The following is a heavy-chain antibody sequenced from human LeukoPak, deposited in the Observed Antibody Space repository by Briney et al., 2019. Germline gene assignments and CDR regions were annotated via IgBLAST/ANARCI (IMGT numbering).Heavy chain of an antibody. D-gene: IGHD3-22*01. Sequence: SVKVSCKASGGTFSSYAISWVRQAPGQGLEWMGRIIPILGIANYAQKFQGRVTITADKSTSTAYMELSSLRSEDTAVYYCARDREYYYDSSGTTPPNYWYFDLRGRGTLVTVSS. CDR3: ARDREYYYDSSGTTPPNYWYFDL. V-gene: IGHV1-69*04. CDR1: GGTFSSYA. CDR2: IIPILGIA. J-gene: IGHJ2*01.